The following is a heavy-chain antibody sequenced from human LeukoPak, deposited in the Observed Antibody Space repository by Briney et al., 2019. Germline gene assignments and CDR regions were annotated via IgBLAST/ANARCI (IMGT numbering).Heavy chain of an antibody. Sequence: SETLSLTCTVSSGSISSYYWSWIRQPPGKGLEWIGYIYYSGSTNYNPSLKSRVTMSVDTSKKQFSLKLRSVTAADTAVYYCARDIGTPYYYDSSGYYSGWFDPWGQGTLVTVSS. J-gene: IGHJ5*02. CDR1: SGSISSYY. CDR2: IYYSGST. D-gene: IGHD3-22*01. CDR3: ARDIGTPYYYDSSGYYSGWFDP. V-gene: IGHV4-59*01.